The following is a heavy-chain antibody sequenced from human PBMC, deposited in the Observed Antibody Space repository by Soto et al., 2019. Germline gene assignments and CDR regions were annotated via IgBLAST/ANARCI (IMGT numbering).Heavy chain of an antibody. D-gene: IGHD3-10*01. V-gene: IGHV1-69*12. CDR2: IIAIFGTT. Sequence: QVPLVQSGAEVKKPGSSVKVSCKASGDTFSKSAISWVRQAPGQGLEWMGGIIAIFGTTNYAQKFQGRVTITADESTSTAYMELSSLRSEDTAVYYCARDYRHSTMVRGKGFDIWGQGTMVTVSS. CDR3: ARDYRHSTMVRGKGFDI. CDR1: GDTFSKSA. J-gene: IGHJ3*02.